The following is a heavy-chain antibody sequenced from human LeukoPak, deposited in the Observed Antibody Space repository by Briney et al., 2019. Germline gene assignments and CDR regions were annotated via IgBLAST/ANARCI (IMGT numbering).Heavy chain of an antibody. D-gene: IGHD5-18*01. V-gene: IGHV4-38-2*02. Sequence: PSETLSLTCTVSGYSISSGYYWGWIRQPPGKGLEWIGSIYHSGSTYYNPSLKSRVTISVDTSKNQFSLKLSSVTAADTAVYYCARVGDTAMVGIYYYYYMDVWGKGTTVTVSS. CDR3: ARVGDTAMVGIYYYYYMDV. CDR1: GYSISSGYY. CDR2: IYHSGST. J-gene: IGHJ6*03.